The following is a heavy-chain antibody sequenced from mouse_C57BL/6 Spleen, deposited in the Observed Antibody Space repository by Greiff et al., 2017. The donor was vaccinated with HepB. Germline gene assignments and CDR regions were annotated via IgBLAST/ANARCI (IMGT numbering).Heavy chain of an antibody. CDR2: IDPSDSYT. D-gene: IGHD1-2*01. CDR3: ARLLRPAWFAY. J-gene: IGHJ3*01. CDR1: GYTFTSYW. V-gene: IGHV1-59*01. Sequence: VQLQQPGAELVRPGTSVKLSCKASGYTFTSYWMHWVKQRPGQGLEWIGVIDPSDSYTNYNQKFKGKATLTVDTSSSTAYMQLSSLTSEDSAVYYCARLLRPAWFAYWGQGTLVTVSA.